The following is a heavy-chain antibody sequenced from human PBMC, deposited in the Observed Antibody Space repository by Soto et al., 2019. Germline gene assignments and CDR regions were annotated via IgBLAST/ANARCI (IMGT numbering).Heavy chain of an antibody. Sequence: GGSLRLSCAASGFTFSSYWMSWVRQAPGKGLEWVANIKQDGSEKYYVDSVKGRFTISRDNAKNSLYLQMNSLRAEDTAVYYCARDVLPGFLPDFDYWGQGTLVTVSS. V-gene: IGHV3-7*05. CDR1: GFTFSSYW. J-gene: IGHJ4*02. CDR2: IKQDGSEK. CDR3: ARDVLPGFLPDFDY.